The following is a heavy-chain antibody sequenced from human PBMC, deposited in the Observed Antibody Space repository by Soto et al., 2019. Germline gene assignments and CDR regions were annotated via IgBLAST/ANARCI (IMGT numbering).Heavy chain of an antibody. Sequence: QVQLVESGGGVVQPGRSLRLSCAASGFTFSSYGMHWVRQAPGKGLEWVAVIWYDGSNKYYADSVKGRFTISRDNSKNTLYLQMNSLRVEDTAVYYCARDGGDSSSWSDYWGQGTLVTVSS. CDR3: ARDGGDSSSWSDY. CDR2: IWYDGSNK. V-gene: IGHV3-33*01. CDR1: GFTFSSYG. D-gene: IGHD6-13*01. J-gene: IGHJ4*02.